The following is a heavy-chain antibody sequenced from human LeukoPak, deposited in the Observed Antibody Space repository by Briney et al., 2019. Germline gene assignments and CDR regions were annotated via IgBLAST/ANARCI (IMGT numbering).Heavy chain of an antibody. CDR2: INSDGSWT. CDR3: SRGGWPTAGTPRLDV. D-gene: IGHD6-13*01. V-gene: IGHV3-74*01. CDR1: GNYW. Sequence: PGGSLRLSCAASGNYWMHWVRQAPGKGLVWVSHINSDGSWTSYADSVKGRFTISRDNPKNTAYLQMNSLRVDDTAVYYCSRGGWPTAGTPRLDVWGQGTTVVVSS. J-gene: IGHJ6*02.